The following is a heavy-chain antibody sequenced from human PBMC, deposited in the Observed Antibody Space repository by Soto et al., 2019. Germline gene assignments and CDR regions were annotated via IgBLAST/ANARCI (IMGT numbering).Heavy chain of an antibody. J-gene: IGHJ6*02. CDR2: ITPISDTT. CDR1: GGTFSSYA. V-gene: IGHV1-69*01. Sequence: QVQLVQSGAEVKKPGSSVKVSCKASGGTFSSYAISWVRQAPGQGLEWMGGITPISDTTNYAQKFQGRVTITADESTSPAYMELSSLRSEDTAVYYCARSQGSSTSLEIYYYYYYGMDVWGQGTTVTVSS. CDR3: ARSQGSSTSLEIYYYYYYGMDV. D-gene: IGHD2-2*01.